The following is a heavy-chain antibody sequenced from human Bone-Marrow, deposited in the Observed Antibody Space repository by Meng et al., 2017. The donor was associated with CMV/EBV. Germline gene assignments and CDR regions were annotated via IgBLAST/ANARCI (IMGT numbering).Heavy chain of an antibody. J-gene: IGHJ6*02. CDR1: GFTFSNYN. CDR3: AREVAPTKGYGMDV. CDR2: ISSSSSYI. V-gene: IGHV3-21*06. Sequence: GESLKICCAVSGFTFSNYNMNWVRQAPGKGLEWVSSISSSSSYIYYADSVKGRFTISRDSAKNSLFLQMNSLRAEDTAVYYCAREVAPTKGYGMDVWGQGTTVTLSS. D-gene: IGHD5-12*01.